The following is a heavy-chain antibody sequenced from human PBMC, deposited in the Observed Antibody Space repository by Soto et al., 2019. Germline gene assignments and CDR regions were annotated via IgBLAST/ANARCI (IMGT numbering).Heavy chain of an antibody. Sequence: KSLSRTCTVSGGSGSSGSYYWSWIRQPPGKGLEWIGYIYYSGSTNYNPSLKSRVTISVDTSKNQFSLKLSSVTAADTDVYYCASAEVWGQGTLVTVS. CDR2: IYYSGST. V-gene: IGHV4-61*01. CDR1: GGSGSSGSYY. CDR3: ASAEV. J-gene: IGHJ4*02.